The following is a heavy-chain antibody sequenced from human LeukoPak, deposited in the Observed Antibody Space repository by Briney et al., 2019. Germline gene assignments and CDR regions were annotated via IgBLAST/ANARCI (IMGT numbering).Heavy chain of an antibody. CDR3: ATHFDSSGPDAFDI. J-gene: IGHJ3*02. V-gene: IGHV1-18*01. CDR1: GYTFTSYG. CDR2: ISAYNGNT. Sequence: GASVKVSCKASGYTFTSYGISWVRQAPGQGLEWMGWISAYNGNTNYAQKLQGRVTMTTDTSTSTAYMELRSLRSDDTAVYYCATHFDSSGPDAFDIWGQGTMVTVSS. D-gene: IGHD3-22*01.